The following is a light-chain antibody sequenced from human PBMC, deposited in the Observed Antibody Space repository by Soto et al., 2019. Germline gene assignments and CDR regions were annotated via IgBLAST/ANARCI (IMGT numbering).Light chain of an antibody. V-gene: IGKV4-1*01. CDR2: WAS. CDR3: QQYYSTLLT. CDR1: QSVLYSSNNKNY. J-gene: IGKJ1*01. Sequence: DIVMTQSPDSLAVSLGERATINCKSSQSVLYSSNNKNYLAWYQQKPGQPPKLLIYWASTRESGVPDRFSGSGSGTDFTLTINSPQAEDVAVYYCQQYYSTLLTFGQGTKVEIK.